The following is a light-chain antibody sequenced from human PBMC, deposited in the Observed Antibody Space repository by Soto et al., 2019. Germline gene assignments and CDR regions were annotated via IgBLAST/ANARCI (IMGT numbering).Light chain of an antibody. J-gene: IGLJ1*01. CDR2: EVS. CDR3: SSYTSSSTLYV. V-gene: IGLV2-14*01. CDR1: SSDVGGYNY. Sequence: QSALTQPASVSGSPGQSITISCTGTSSDVGGYNYVSWYQQHPGKAPKLMIYEVSNRPSGVSNRFSGSKSGNTASLTISGLQAEDEADDYCSSYTSSSTLYVFGTGTKATVL.